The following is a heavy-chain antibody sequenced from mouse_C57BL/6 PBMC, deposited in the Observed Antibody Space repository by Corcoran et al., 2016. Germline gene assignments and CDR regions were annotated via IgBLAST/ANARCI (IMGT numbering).Heavy chain of an antibody. CDR2: INTFSGVP. D-gene: IGHD3-3*01. CDR3: AREGTGYFDV. J-gene: IGHJ1*03. Sequence: QIQLVQSGPELKKPGETVKISCKASGYTFTTYGMSWVKQAPGKGLKWMGWINTFSGVPTYADDFKGRFAFSLETSASTAYLQINNLKNEDTATYFCAREGTGYFDVWGTGTTVTVSS. CDR1: GYTFTTYG. V-gene: IGHV9-3*01.